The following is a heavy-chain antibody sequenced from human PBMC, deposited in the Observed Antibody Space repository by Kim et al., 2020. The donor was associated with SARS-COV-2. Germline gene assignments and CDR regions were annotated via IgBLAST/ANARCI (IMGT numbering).Heavy chain of an antibody. CDR3: AKDASSYYDILTGYYIGYYYYGMDV. CDR2: ISGSGGST. J-gene: IGHJ6*02. V-gene: IGHV3-23*01. Sequence: GGSLRLSCAASGFTFSSYAMSWVRQAPGKGLEWVSAISGSGGSTYYADSVKGRFTISRDNSKNTLYLQMNSLRAEDTAVYYCAKDASSYYDILTGYYIGYYYYGMDVWGQGTTVTVSS. D-gene: IGHD3-9*01. CDR1: GFTFSSYA.